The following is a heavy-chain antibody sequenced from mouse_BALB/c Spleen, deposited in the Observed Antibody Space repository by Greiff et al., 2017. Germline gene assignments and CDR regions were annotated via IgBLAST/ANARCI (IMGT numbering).Heavy chain of an antibody. J-gene: IGHJ2*01. CDR2: ISYSGST. CDR1: GYSITSDYA. Sequence: EVKLVESGPGLVKPSQSLSLTCTVTGYSITSDYAWNWIRQFPGNKLEWMGYISYSGSTSYNPSLKSRISITRDTSKNQFFLQLNSVTTEDTATYYCARMGLRRRGYYFDYWGQGTTLTVSS. CDR3: ARMGLRRRGYYFDY. V-gene: IGHV3-2*02. D-gene: IGHD2-2*01.